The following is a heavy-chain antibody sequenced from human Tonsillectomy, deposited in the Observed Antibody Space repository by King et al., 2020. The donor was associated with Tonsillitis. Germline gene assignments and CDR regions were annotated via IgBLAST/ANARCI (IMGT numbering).Heavy chain of an antibody. V-gene: IGHV4-4*07. CDR2: IYTSGST. Sequence: QLQESGPGLVKPSETLSLTCTVSGGSISSYYWSWIRQPAGKGLGWIGRIYTSGSTNYNPSLKSRVTMSVDTSKNQFSLKLSSVTAADTAVYYCARGRPYYYDSSGYRDDAFDNW. D-gene: IGHD3-22*01. CDR1: GGSISSYY. J-gene: IGHJ3*02. CDR3: ARGRPYYYDSSGYRDDAFDN.